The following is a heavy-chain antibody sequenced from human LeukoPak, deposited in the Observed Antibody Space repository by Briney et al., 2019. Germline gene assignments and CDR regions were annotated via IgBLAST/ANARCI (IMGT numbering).Heavy chain of an antibody. D-gene: IGHD3-10*01. CDR3: AKSQYGSGSYYNPPFDY. CDR1: GFTFSSYG. V-gene: IGHV3-30*18. CDR2: ISYDGSNK. J-gene: IGHJ4*02. Sequence: PGRSLRLSCAASGFTFSSYGMHWVRQAPGKGLEWVAVISYDGSNKYYADSVKGRFTISRDNSKNTLYLQINSLRAEDTAVYYCAKSQYGSGSYYNPPFDYWGQGTLVTVSS.